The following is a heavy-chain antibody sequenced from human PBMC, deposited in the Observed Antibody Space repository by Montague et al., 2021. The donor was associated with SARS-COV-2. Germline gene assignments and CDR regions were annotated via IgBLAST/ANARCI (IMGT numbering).Heavy chain of an antibody. V-gene: IGHV4-34*01. J-gene: IGHJ3*02. D-gene: IGHD3-10*01. Sequence: SETLSLTCAVCGGSFSGYYWSWIRQPPGKGLEWIGEINHSGSTNYNPSLKSRATISVDTSKNQFSLKLSSVTAADTTVYYCAIPMVRGFSRAFDIWGQGTMVTVSS. CDR3: AIPMVRGFSRAFDI. CDR2: INHSGST. CDR1: GGSFSGYY.